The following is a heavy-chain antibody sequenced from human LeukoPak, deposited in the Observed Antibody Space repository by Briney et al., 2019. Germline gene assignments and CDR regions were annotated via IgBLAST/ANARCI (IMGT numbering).Heavy chain of an antibody. J-gene: IGHJ3*02. Sequence: PSETLSLTCTVSGGSISSYYWSWIRQPPGKGLEWIGYIYYSGGTNYNPSLKSRVTISVDTSKNQFSLKLSSVTAADTAVYYCARVVYGVYDFWSGYYHDAFDIWGQGTMVTVSS. CDR3: ARVVYGVYDFWSGYYHDAFDI. CDR2: IYYSGGT. V-gene: IGHV4-59*01. CDR1: GGSISSYY. D-gene: IGHD3-3*01.